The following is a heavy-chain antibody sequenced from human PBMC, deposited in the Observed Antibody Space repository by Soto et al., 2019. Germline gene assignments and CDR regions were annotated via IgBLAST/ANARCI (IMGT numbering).Heavy chain of an antibody. V-gene: IGHV1-18*01. D-gene: IGHD3-22*01. Sequence: ASVKVSCKASGYTFTSYGISWVRQAPGQGLEWMGWISAYNGNTNYAQKLQGRVTMTTDTSTSTAYMELRSLRSDDTAVYYCARKDSSGYYPGFDYYYGMDVWGQGTTVTVS. J-gene: IGHJ6*02. CDR3: ARKDSSGYYPGFDYYYGMDV. CDR2: ISAYNGNT. CDR1: GYTFTSYG.